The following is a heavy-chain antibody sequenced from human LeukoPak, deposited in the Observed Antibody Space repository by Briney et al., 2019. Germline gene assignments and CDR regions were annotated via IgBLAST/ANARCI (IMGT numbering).Heavy chain of an antibody. V-gene: IGHV3-23*01. D-gene: IGHD6-13*01. Sequence: GGSLRLSCAASGFTFSSYAMSWVRQAPGKGLEWVSSISGSGGSTYYADSVKGRFSISRGNSKNTLYLQVNSLRADDTAVYYCARAYSSSWYDFWGQGTLVTVSS. CDR2: ISGSGGST. CDR3: ARAYSSSWYDF. CDR1: GFTFSSYA. J-gene: IGHJ5*01.